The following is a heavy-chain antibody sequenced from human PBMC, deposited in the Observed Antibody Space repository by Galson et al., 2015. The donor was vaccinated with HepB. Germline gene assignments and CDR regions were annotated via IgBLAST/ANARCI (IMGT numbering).Heavy chain of an antibody. J-gene: IGHJ4*02. D-gene: IGHD1-26*01. V-gene: IGHV3-64D*06. CDR1: GFAFSDYY. CDR3: VKDGISGGYPIYYFDY. Sequence: SLRLSCAASGFAFSDYYMSWVRQAPGKGLEYVSAISSNGGSTYYADYVKGRFTISRDNSKNTLYLQMSSLRPEDTAVYHCVKDGISGGYPIYYFDYWGQGTLVTVSS. CDR2: ISSNGGST.